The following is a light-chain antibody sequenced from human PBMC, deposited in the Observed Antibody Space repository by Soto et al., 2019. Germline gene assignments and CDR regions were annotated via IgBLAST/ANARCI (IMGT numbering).Light chain of an antibody. J-gene: IGLJ1*01. CDR1: SSDIGSNNY. CDR2: EVS. V-gene: IGLV2-14*01. CDR3: SSYTVNSVTLYV. Sequence: QSARTQPASVSGSPGQSITISCTGTSSDIGSNNYVSWYQQHPGKAPKVMIYEVSNRPSGVSNRFSGSKSGNTASLTISGLQAEDEADYYCSSYTVNSVTLYVFGTGTKVTVL.